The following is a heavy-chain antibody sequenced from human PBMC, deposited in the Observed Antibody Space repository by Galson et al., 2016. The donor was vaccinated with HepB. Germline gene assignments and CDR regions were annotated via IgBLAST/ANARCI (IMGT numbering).Heavy chain of an antibody. V-gene: IGHV4-39*01. CDR1: GGSISSNSYY. Sequence: ETLSLTCTVSGGSISSNSYYWGWIRQPPGKGLEWIGSIYYVGNTYYNQSLKSRVIISIDTSNNRASLMLRSVTAADTAGYYCARHERLLSWFDPWGQGSLVTVSS. CDR3: ARHERLLSWFDP. J-gene: IGHJ5*02. D-gene: IGHD5-12*01. CDR2: IYYVGNT.